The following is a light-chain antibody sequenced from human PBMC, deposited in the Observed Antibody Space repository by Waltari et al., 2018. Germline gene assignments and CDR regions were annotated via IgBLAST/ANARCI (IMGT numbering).Light chain of an antibody. CDR1: KLGDKY. Sequence: SYELTQPPSVSVSPGQTASITCSGDKLGDKYACWYQQKPGQSPVLFIYQDSTRPSGIPERFSGSNAGNTATLTISGTQAMDEADYYCQAWDSSTAHVVFGGGTKLTVL. CDR3: QAWDSSTAHVV. J-gene: IGLJ2*01. V-gene: IGLV3-1*01. CDR2: QDS.